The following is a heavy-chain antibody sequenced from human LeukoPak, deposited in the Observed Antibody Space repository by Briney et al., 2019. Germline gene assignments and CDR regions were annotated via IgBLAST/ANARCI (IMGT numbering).Heavy chain of an antibody. V-gene: IGHV5-51*01. J-gene: IGHJ3*02. Sequence: GESLKISCKGSGYSFTSHWIGWVRQMPGKGLEWMGIIYPGDSDTRYSPSFQGQVTISADKSISTAYLQWSSLKASDTAMYYCARQSCSSTSCYTGDAFDIWGQGTMVTVSS. CDR1: GYSFTSHW. CDR3: ARQSCSSTSCYTGDAFDI. D-gene: IGHD2-2*02. CDR2: IYPGDSDT.